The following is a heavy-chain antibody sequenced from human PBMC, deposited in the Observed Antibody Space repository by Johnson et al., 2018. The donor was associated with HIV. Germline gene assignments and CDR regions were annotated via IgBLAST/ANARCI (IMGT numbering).Heavy chain of an antibody. CDR3: ARLDEIAAAGTGDAFDI. J-gene: IGHJ3*02. V-gene: IGHV3-23*04. CDR2: ISGSGGST. CDR1: GFTFSDYY. D-gene: IGHD6-13*01. Sequence: VQMVESGGGLVKPGGSLRLSCAASGFTFSDYYMSWIRQAPGKGLEWVSAISGSGGSTYYADSVKGRFTISRDNSKNTLYLQINSLRAEDTALYYCARLDEIAAAGTGDAFDIWGQGTMVTVSS.